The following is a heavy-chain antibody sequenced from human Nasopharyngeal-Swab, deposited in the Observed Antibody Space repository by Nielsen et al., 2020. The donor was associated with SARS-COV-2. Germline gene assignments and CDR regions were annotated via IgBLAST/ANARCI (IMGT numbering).Heavy chain of an antibody. CDR2: IIPIFGTA. J-gene: IGHJ4*02. CDR3: ARDDYLDY. Sequence: SVKVSCEASGGTFSSYAISWVRQAPGQGLEWMGGIIPIFGTANYAQKFQGRVTITRDTSASTAYMELSSLRSEDTAVYYCARDDYLDYWGQGTLVTVSS. V-gene: IGHV1-69*05. CDR1: GGTFSSYA.